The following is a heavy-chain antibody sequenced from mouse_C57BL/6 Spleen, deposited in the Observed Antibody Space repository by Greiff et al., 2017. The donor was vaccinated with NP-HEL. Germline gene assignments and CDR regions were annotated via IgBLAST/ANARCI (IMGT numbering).Heavy chain of an antibody. CDR2: ISDGGSYT. CDR3: ARDPYYSNYAMDY. CDR1: GFTFSSYA. D-gene: IGHD2-5*01. J-gene: IGHJ4*01. V-gene: IGHV5-4*01. Sequence: EVQGVESGGGLVKPGGSLKLSCAASGFTFSSYAMSWVRQTPEKRLEWVATISDGGSYTYYPDNVKGRFTISRDNAKNNLYLQMSHLKSEDTAMYYCARDPYYSNYAMDYWGQGTSVTVSS.